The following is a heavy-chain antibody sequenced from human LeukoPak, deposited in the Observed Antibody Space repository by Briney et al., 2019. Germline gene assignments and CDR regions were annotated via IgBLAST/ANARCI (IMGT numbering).Heavy chain of an antibody. J-gene: IGHJ4*02. D-gene: IGHD6-13*01. CDR3: AGDGYSSSWYLDY. CDR2: INPNSGGT. CDR1: GYTFTGYY. V-gene: IGHV1-2*02. Sequence: ASVKVSCKASGYTFTGYYMHWVRQAPGQGLEWMGWINPNSGGTNYAQKFQGRVTMTRDTSISTAYMELSRLRSDDTAVYYCAGDGYSSSWYLDYWGQGTLVTVSS.